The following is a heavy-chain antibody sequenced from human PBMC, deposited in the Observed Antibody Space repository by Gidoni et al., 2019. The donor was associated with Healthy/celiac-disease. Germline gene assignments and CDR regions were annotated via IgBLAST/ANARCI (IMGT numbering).Heavy chain of an antibody. Sequence: EVQMVESGGGLVKPGGSLRLSCAASGFIFSRYSMNWVRQAPGKGLEWVSAISSSSSYIYYADSVKGRFTISRDNAKNSLYLQMNSLRAEDTAVYYCVRERHSSSVGVGFDIWGQGTMVTVSS. J-gene: IGHJ3*02. CDR2: ISSSSSYI. CDR1: GFIFSRYS. CDR3: VRERHSSSVGVGFDI. V-gene: IGHV3-21*01. D-gene: IGHD6-13*01.